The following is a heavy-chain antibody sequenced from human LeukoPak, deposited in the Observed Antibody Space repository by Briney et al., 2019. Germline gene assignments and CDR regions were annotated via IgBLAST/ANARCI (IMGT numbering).Heavy chain of an antibody. CDR3: ARHPGNWFDP. V-gene: IGHV4-39*01. J-gene: IGHJ5*01. CDR1: GASFSSSSYY. CDR2: IYQSGST. Sequence: SETLSLTCTVSGASFSSSSYYWGWIRQPPGKGLEWIGSIYQSGSTFYNPSLRSRFTISVDTSKNRFSLKLSSVTAADTAVYYCARHPGNWFDPWGQGTMVTVSS.